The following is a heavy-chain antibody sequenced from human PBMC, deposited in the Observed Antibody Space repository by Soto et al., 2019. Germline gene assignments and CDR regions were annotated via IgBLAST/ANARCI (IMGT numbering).Heavy chain of an antibody. V-gene: IGHV3-30*18. CDR2: ISYDGSNK. J-gene: IGHJ4*02. CDR3: AQGGYVSGWFNPGDY. D-gene: IGHD6-19*01. CDR1: GFSFSNFG. Sequence: GGSLRLSCAASGFSFSNFGMHWVRQAPGKGLEWLAVISYDGSNKFYADSVKGRFTISRDNSRNTLFLQMNGLRTADTAVYFCAQGGYVSGWFNPGDYWGQGIQVTVSS.